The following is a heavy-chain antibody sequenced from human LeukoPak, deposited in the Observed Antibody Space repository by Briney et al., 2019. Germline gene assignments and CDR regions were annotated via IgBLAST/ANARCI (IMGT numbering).Heavy chain of an antibody. Sequence: PGGSLRLSCAASGFTFSSYAMHWVRQAPGKGLEWVAVISYDGSNKYYLDSVKGRFTITRDNSQNTLFLQMNSLRPEDTAVYYCAKENSQWGFGANWGQGTLVTVSS. CDR2: ISYDGSNK. J-gene: IGHJ4*02. V-gene: IGHV3-30*04. D-gene: IGHD3-10*01. CDR1: GFTFSSYA. CDR3: AKENSQWGFGAN.